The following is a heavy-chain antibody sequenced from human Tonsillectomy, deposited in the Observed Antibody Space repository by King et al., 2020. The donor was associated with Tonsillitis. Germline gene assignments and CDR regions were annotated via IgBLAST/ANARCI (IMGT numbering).Heavy chain of an antibody. V-gene: IGHV3-48*04. CDR1: GFTFSIYS. CDR3: TRGDWNSRYAFDI. Sequence: VQLVESGGGLVQPGGSLRLSCAASGFTFSIYSMNWVRQAPGKGLEWVSYISSSSSTIYYADSVKGRFTISRDNAKNSLSLQMNSLRAEDSAVYYCTRGDWNSRYAFDIWGHGTMVTVSS. CDR2: ISSSSSTI. D-gene: IGHD1-7*01. J-gene: IGHJ3*02.